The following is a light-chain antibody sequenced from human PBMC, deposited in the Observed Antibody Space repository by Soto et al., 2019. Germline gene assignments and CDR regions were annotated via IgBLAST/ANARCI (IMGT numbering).Light chain of an antibody. Sequence: DLQMTQSPSSLSASVGDRVAITCRATQSISDYLNWYQQKPGKALKLLIYGASNLQSGVPSRFSGSGSGTDFTLTISGLQPEDFAIYYCQQSYSSPFTFGPGTKVDVK. V-gene: IGKV1-39*01. CDR3: QQSYSSPFT. CDR1: QSISDY. CDR2: GAS. J-gene: IGKJ3*01.